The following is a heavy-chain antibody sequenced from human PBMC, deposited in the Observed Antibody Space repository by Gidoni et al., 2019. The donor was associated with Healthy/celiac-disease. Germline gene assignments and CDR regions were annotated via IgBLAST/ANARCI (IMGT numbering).Heavy chain of an antibody. D-gene: IGHD3-22*01. J-gene: IGHJ2*01. CDR2: ISWNSGSI. V-gene: IGHV3-9*03. CDR1: GLSFSDYA. Sequence: EVQLVESGGGLVQPGRSLRLSCAASGLSFSDYAMHWVRQAPGKGLEWVSGISWNSGSIGYADSVKGRFTISRDNAKNSLYLQMNSLRAEDMALYYCAKSDYYDSSGYGGYFDLWGRGTLVTVSS. CDR3: AKSDYYDSSGYGGYFDL.